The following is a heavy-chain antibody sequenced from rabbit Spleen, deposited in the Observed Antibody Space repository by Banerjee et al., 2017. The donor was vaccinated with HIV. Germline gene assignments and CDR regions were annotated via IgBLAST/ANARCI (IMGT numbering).Heavy chain of an antibody. CDR1: GFDFSSGYY. CDR2: IYAGSSGNT. D-gene: IGHD1-1*01. V-gene: IGHV1S40*01. CDR3: ARDLVAVIGWNFNL. J-gene: IGHJ4*01. Sequence: QSLEESGGDLVKPGASLTLTCTASGFDFSSGYYMCWVRQAPGKGLEWIACIYAGSSGNTWYASWAKGRFTISKTSSTTVTLQMTSLTAADTATYFCARDLVAVIGWNFNLWGPGTLVTVS.